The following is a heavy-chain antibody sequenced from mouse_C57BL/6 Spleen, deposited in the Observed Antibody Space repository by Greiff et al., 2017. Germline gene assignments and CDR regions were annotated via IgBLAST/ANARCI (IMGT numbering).Heavy chain of an antibody. CDR1: GYTFTDYY. D-gene: IGHD2-4*01. V-gene: IGHV1-26*01. CDR2: INPNNGGT. Sequence: VQLQQSGPELVKPGASVKISCKASGYTFTDYYMNWVKQSHGKSLEWIGDINPNNGGTSYNQKFKGKATLTVDKSSSTAYMELRSLTSEDSAVYYCARGIYYDYDEACWGQGTLVTVSA. J-gene: IGHJ3*01. CDR3: ARGIYYDYDEAC.